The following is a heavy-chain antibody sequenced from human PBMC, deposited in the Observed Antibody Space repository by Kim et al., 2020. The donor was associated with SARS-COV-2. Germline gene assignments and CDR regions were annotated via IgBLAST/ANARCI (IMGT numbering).Heavy chain of an antibody. CDR1: GFTFSNYG. D-gene: IGHD3-10*01. Sequence: GGSLRLSCVASGFTFSNYGMHWVRQAPGKGLEWVAVISYDVFNKYYAESLKGRFIISRDNSKNTLYLQINSLGAEDTARYYCVKSTWFGEWGAYLHGLDVWGQGTTVPVSS. J-gene: IGHJ6*02. CDR3: VKSTWFGEWGAYLHGLDV. V-gene: IGHV3-30*18. CDR2: ISYDVFNK.